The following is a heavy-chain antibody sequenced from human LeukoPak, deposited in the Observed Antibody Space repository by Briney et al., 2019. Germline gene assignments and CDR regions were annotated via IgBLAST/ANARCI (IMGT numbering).Heavy chain of an antibody. CDR1: VFTFSSYS. D-gene: IGHD5-18*01. J-gene: IGHJ5*02. CDR3: ARWDTAMDNNWFDP. Sequence: PGGSLRLSCAASVFTFSSYSMNWVRQAPGKGLEWVSSISSSSSYIYYADSVKGRFTISRDNAKNSLYLQMNSLRAEDTAVYYCARWDTAMDNNWFDPWGQGTLVTVSS. V-gene: IGHV3-21*01. CDR2: ISSSSSYI.